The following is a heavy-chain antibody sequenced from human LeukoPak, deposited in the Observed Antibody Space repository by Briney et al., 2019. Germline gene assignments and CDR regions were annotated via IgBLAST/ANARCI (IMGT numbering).Heavy chain of an antibody. CDR2: LGGSSGNT. CDR3: ARGGGYGDHSICVY. Sequence: GGSLRLSCAASRFTLSSYAMIWLRRAPGKGLEWVSALGGSSGNTQYADSVKGRFTIYRDNSKNTLYLQMISLTADDTAVYYCARGGGYGDHSICVYWGQGTLVTVSS. V-gene: IGHV3-23*01. D-gene: IGHD4-23*01. CDR1: RFTLSSYA. J-gene: IGHJ4*02.